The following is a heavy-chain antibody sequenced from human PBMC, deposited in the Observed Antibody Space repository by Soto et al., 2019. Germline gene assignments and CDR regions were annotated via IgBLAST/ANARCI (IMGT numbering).Heavy chain of an antibody. CDR2: ISSSGSTI. CDR3: ARDKGYCSSTSCYTGYYYGMDV. CDR1: GFTFSDYY. D-gene: IGHD2-2*02. J-gene: IGHJ6*02. V-gene: IGHV3-11*01. Sequence: QVQLVESGGGLVKPGGSLRLSCAASGFTFSDYYMSWIRQATGKGLEWVSYISSSGSTIYYADSVKGRFTISRDNAKNSLYLQMNSLRAEDTAVYYCARDKGYCSSTSCYTGYYYGMDVWGQGTTVTVS.